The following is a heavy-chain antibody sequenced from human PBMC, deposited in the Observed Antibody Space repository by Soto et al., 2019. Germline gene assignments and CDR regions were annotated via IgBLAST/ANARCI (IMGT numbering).Heavy chain of an antibody. Sequence: PGGSLRLSCAASGFTFSSYGMHWVRQAPGKGLEWVAVISYDGSNKYYADSVKGRFTISRDNSKNTLYLQMNSLRAEDTAVYYCAKDGSLYYDFWSGYYKPYYYYGMDVWGQGTTVTVSS. D-gene: IGHD3-3*01. CDR2: ISYDGSNK. J-gene: IGHJ6*02. V-gene: IGHV3-30*18. CDR3: AKDGSLYYDFWSGYYKPYYYYGMDV. CDR1: GFTFSSYG.